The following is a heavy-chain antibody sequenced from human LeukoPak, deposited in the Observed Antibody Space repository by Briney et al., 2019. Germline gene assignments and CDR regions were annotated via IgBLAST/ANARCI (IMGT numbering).Heavy chain of an antibody. CDR2: IIPIFGTA. Sequence: GASVKVSCKASGGTFSSYAISWVRQAPGQGLEWMGGIIPIFGTANYAQKFQGRVTITADKSTSTAYMELSSLRSEDTAVYYCARGAGILWFGEFRSYYMDVWGKGTTVTISS. J-gene: IGHJ6*03. D-gene: IGHD3-10*01. V-gene: IGHV1-69*06. CDR3: ARGAGILWFGEFRSYYMDV. CDR1: GGTFSSYA.